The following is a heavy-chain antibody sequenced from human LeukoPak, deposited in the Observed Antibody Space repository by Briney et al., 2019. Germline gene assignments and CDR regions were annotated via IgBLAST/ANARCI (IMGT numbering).Heavy chain of an antibody. V-gene: IGHV4-59*08. CDR3: ARHGVRGVLSYFDD. D-gene: IGHD3-10*01. J-gene: IGHJ4*02. CDR2: IYYSGST. Sequence: SETLSLTCTVSGGSISSYYWSWIRQPPGKGLEWFGNIYYSGSTNYNPSLKSRVTISVDTSKNQFSLKLSSVTAADTAVYYCARHGVRGVLSYFDDWGQGALVTVSS. CDR1: GGSISSYY.